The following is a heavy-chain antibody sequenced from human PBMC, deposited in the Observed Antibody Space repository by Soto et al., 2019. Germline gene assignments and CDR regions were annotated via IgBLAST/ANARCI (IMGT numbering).Heavy chain of an antibody. CDR2: IYPGDSET. D-gene: IGHD6-6*01. CDR3: ARRGSSSSYYYYGMDV. Sequence: PGESLKISCKGSGYSFSNYWIGWVRQMPGKGLEWMGIIYPGDSETRYSPSFQGQVTISADKSISTAYLQWSSLKASDAAMYYRARRGSSSSYYYYGMDVWGQGTTVTVSS. CDR1: GYSFSNYW. J-gene: IGHJ6*02. V-gene: IGHV5-51*01.